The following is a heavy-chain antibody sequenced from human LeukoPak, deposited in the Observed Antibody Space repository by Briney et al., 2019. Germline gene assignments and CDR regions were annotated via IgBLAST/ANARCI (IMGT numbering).Heavy chain of an antibody. CDR3: ARGLSPGSPSAFDI. V-gene: IGHV1-2*02. CDR1: GYTFTGYY. D-gene: IGHD3-10*01. Sequence: ASVKVSCKASGYTFTGYYMHWVRQAPGQGLEWMGWINPNNDGTNYAQKFQGRDTMTRDTSISTAYMELSRLRSDDTAVYYCARGLSPGSPSAFDIWGQGTMVTVSS. CDR2: INPNNDGT. J-gene: IGHJ3*02.